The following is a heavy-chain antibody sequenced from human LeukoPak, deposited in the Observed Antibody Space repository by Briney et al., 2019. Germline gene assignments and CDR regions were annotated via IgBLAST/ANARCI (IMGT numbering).Heavy chain of an antibody. CDR3: ARTLYYDSSGTLGY. CDR2: IKQDGSEK. D-gene: IGHD3-22*01. V-gene: IGHV3-7*01. J-gene: IGHJ4*02. CDR1: GFTFSSYW. Sequence: PGGSLRLSCAASGFTFSSYWMSWVRQAPGKGLEWVANIKQDGSEKYYVDSVKGRFTISRDNAKNSLYLQMNSLRAEDTAVYYCARTLYYDSSGTLGYWGQGTLVTVSS.